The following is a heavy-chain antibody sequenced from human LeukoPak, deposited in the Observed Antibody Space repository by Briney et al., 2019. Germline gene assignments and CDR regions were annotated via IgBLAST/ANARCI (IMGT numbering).Heavy chain of an antibody. D-gene: IGHD2-2*01. J-gene: IGHJ4*02. V-gene: IGHV1-18*04. CDR2: ISDYNGNT. CDR1: GYTFTSYG. Sequence: GASVKVSCKASGYTFTSYGISWVRQAPGQGLEWMGWISDYNGNTNYAQKLQGRVTMTTDTSTSTAYMELRSLRSDDTAVYYCARAGGVVVPAAIFDYWGQGTLVTVSS. CDR3: ARAGGVVVPAAIFDY.